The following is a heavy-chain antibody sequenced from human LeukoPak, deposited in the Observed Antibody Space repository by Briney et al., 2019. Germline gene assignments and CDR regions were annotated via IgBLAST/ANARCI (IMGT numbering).Heavy chain of an antibody. CDR2: INPNSGNT. CDR1: GYTFTSYD. D-gene: IGHD1-7*01. CDR3: AREDNWNYGWFDP. Sequence: ASVKVSCKASGYTFTSYDINWVRQATGQGLEWMGWINPNSGNTGYAQKFQGRVTMTRNTSISTAYMELTGLRSEDTAVYYCAREDNWNYGWFDPWGQGTLVTVSS. V-gene: IGHV1-8*01. J-gene: IGHJ5*02.